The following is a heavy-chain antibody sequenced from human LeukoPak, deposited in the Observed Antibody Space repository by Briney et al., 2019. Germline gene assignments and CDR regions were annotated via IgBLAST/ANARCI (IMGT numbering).Heavy chain of an antibody. V-gene: IGHV3-23*01. Sequence: GGSLRLSCADSGFTFSNYAMSWVRQAPGKGLEWVSVISGSGGSTYYADSVKGRFTISRDNSKNTLYLQMNSLRAEDTAVYYCAKDHSSGYYYFDYWGQGTLVTVSS. J-gene: IGHJ4*02. CDR3: AKDHSSGYYYFDY. CDR1: GFTFSNYA. CDR2: ISGSGGST. D-gene: IGHD3-22*01.